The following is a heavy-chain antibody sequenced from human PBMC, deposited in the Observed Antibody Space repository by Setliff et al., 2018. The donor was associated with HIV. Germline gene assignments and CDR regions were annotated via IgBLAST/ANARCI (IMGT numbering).Heavy chain of an antibody. J-gene: IGHJ5*02. Sequence: SGPTLVNPTQTLTLTCTFSGFSLSTYGVGMGWIRQPPGKALEWLSVIYWDDNKRYSPSLKSRLTISKDTSKNQVVLTMTNMDPVDTATYYCAHVEGYNLDHNWFDPWGQGTLVTVSS. CDR3: AHVEGYNLDHNWFDP. V-gene: IGHV2-5*02. D-gene: IGHD5-12*01. CDR2: IYWDDNK. CDR1: GFSLSTYGVG.